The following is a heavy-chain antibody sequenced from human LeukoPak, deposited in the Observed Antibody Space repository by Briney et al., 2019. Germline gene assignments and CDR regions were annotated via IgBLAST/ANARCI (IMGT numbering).Heavy chain of an antibody. V-gene: IGHV4-30-4*08. D-gene: IGHD1-1*01. CDR2: IYYSGST. CDR1: GGSISSGDYY. Sequence: PSETLSLTCTVFGGSISSGDYYWSWIRQPPGKGLEWIGYIYYSGSTYYNPSLKSRVTISVDTSKNQFSLKLSSVTAANTAVYYCARGTGPDYWGQGTLVTVSS. CDR3: ARGTGPDY. J-gene: IGHJ4*02.